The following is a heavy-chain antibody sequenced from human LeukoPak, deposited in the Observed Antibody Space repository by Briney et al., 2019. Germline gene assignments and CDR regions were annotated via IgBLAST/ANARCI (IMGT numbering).Heavy chain of an antibody. CDR3: ARDPSAAGTGY. V-gene: IGHV4-59*12. Sequence: SETLSLTCTVSGGSISSYYWSWIRQPPGKGLEWIGYIYYSGSTNYNPSLKSRVTISVDKSKNQFPLKLSSVTAADTAVYYCARDPSAAGTGYWGQGTLVTVSS. CDR1: GGSISSYY. D-gene: IGHD6-13*01. CDR2: IYYSGST. J-gene: IGHJ4*02.